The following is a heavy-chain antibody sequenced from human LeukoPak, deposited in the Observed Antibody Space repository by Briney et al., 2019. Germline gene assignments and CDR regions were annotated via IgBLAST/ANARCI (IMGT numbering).Heavy chain of an antibody. CDR3: ARYSSVANYFDY. D-gene: IGHD3-22*01. CDR2: IYYSGST. CDR1: GGSISSYY. Sequence: SETLSLTCTVSGGSISSYYWSWIRQPPGKGLEWIGYIYYSGSTNYNPSLKSRVTISVDTSKNQFSLKLSSVTAADTAVYYCARYSSVANYFDYWGQGTLVAVSS. J-gene: IGHJ4*02. V-gene: IGHV4-59*08.